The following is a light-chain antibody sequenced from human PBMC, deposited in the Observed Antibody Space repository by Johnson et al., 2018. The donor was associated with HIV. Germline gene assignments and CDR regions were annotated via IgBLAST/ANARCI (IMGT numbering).Light chain of an antibody. J-gene: IGLJ1*01. CDR1: SSNIGNNY. CDR3: GTWDSSLSAGV. CDR2: ENN. Sequence: QSVLTQPPSVSAAPGQKVTISCSGSSSNIGNNYVSWYQHLPGRAPKLLIYENNKRPSGIPDRFSGSKSGTSATLGITGLRTGDEADYYCGTWDSSLSAGVFGTGTKVTVL. V-gene: IGLV1-51*01.